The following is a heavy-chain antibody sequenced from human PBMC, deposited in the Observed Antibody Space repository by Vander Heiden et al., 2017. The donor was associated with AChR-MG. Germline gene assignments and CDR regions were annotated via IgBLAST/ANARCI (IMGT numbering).Heavy chain of an antibody. CDR2: INTNTGNP. CDR1: GYTFTSSA. V-gene: IGHV7-4-1*02. CDR3: ARSWVVPAVMDV. Sequence: VQLVQSGSELKKPGASVKVCCKASGYTFTSSAMNWVRQPPGQRLEWMGWINTNTGNPTYAEGFTGRFVFSLDTSVSTAYLQISSLKAEDTAVYYCARSWVVPAVMDVWGQGTTVTVSS. J-gene: IGHJ6*02. D-gene: IGHD2-2*01.